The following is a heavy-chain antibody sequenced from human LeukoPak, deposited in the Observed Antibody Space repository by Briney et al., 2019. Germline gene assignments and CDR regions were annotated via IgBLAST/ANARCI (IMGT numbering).Heavy chain of an antibody. CDR3: ARDMDNYYVSIDY. V-gene: IGHV3-7*01. Sequence: GGSLRLSCAASGFTFSLYWMSWVRQVPGKGLEWLANIKPDGIETYHVDSVRGRFNISRDNARNSLYLQMNGVRAEDTGVYYCARDMDNYYVSIDYWGQGTLVTVSS. CDR2: IKPDGIET. J-gene: IGHJ4*02. CDR1: GFTFSLYW. D-gene: IGHD1-26*01.